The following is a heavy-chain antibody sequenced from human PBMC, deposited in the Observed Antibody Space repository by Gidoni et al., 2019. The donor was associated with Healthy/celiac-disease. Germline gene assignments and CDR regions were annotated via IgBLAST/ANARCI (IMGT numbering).Heavy chain of an antibody. CDR3: ASPGCTNGVCSHAGHYYYYGMDV. CDR1: GYTFTSYA. J-gene: IGHJ6*02. V-gene: IGHV1-3*01. CDR2: INAGNGNT. Sequence: QVQLVQSGAEVKKPGASVKVSCKASGYTFTSYAMHWVRQAPGQRLEWMGWINAGNGNTKYSQKFQGRVTITRDTSASTAYMELSSLRSEDTAVYYCASPGCTNGVCSHAGHYYYYGMDVWGQGTTVTVSS. D-gene: IGHD2-8*01.